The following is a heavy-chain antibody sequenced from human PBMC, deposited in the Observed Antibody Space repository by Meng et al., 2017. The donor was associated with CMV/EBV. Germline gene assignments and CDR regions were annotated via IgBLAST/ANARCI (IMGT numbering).Heavy chain of an antibody. CDR3: ARDPGIAVAGSFDP. J-gene: IGHJ5*02. V-gene: IGHV1-2*02. CDR1: RSTFTGSY. CDR2: IKPNSGGT. D-gene: IGHD6-19*01. Sequence: APRSTFTGSYMPWVRQAPGQGLEWMGWIKPNSGGTNYAQKFQGRVTMTRDTSISTAYMELSRLRSDDTAVYYCARDPGIAVAGSFDPWGQGTLVTVSS.